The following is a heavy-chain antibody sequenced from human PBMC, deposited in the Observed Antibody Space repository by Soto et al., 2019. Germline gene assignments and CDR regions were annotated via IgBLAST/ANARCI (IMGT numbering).Heavy chain of an antibody. J-gene: IGHJ4*02. Sequence: QVQLVQSGAEVKKPGASVKVSCKASGYTFTSYAMHWVRQAPGQRLEWMGWINAGNGNTKYSQKFQGRVTITSDTSASTAYMELSCLRSEDTAVYYCARESLWFGESPIDYWGQGTLVTVSS. CDR3: ARESLWFGESPIDY. CDR1: GYTFTSYA. CDR2: INAGNGNT. V-gene: IGHV1-3*01. D-gene: IGHD3-10*01.